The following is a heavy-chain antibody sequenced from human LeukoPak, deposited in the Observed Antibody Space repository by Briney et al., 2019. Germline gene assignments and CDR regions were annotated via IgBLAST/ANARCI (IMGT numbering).Heavy chain of an antibody. CDR2: INSSGSST. V-gene: IGHV3-74*01. D-gene: IGHD1-14*01. Sequence: GGSLRLSCAASGFTFSNYWMHWVRQVPGKGLVWVSRINSSGSSTTYADSVKGRFTISRDNAKNMLYLQMDSLRAEDTGIYYCARSNQADDYWGQGTLVTVSS. J-gene: IGHJ4*02. CDR3: ARSNQADDY. CDR1: GFTFSNYW.